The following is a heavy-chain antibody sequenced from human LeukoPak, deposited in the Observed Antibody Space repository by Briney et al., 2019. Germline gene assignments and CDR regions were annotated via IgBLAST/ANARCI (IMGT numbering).Heavy chain of an antibody. CDR3: ARLRGKESGSYFPFDY. D-gene: IGHD1-26*01. CDR2: ISNSGGT. CDR1: GGSINSYY. Sequence: PSETLSLTCVVSGGSINSYYWNWIRQPPGKGLEWIGYISNSGGTNYNPSLKSRVTISLDTSKNQFSLKLTSVTAADTAVYYCARLRGKESGSYFPFDYWGQGTLVTVSS. V-gene: IGHV4-59*08. J-gene: IGHJ4*02.